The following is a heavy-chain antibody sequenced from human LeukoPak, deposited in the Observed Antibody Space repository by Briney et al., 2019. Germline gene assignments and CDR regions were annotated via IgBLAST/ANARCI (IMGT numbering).Heavy chain of an antibody. CDR2: ISSSGSTI. V-gene: IGHV3-11*01. D-gene: IGHD5-12*01. CDR1: GFTFSSYA. Sequence: GGSLRLSCAASGFTFSSYAMSWIRQAPGKGLEWVSYISSSGSTIYYADSVKGRFTISRDNAKNSLYLQMNSLRAEDTAVYYCARDRDGYSGYSDYWGQGTLVTVSS. J-gene: IGHJ4*02. CDR3: ARDRDGYSGYSDY.